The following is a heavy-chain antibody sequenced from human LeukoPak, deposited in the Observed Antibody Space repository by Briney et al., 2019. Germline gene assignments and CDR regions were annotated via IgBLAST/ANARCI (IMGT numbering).Heavy chain of an antibody. J-gene: IGHJ4*02. CDR3: TRNGRSLDY. CDR2: IKVDGSEK. D-gene: IGHD2-15*01. Sequence: GGSLRLSCAASGFTFSGFWMSWVRQAPGKGLEWVANIKVDGSEKNYVDSVRGRFTISRDNAKNSLYLQMNSLRAEDMAVYYCTRNGRSLDYWGQGTLVTVSS. CDR1: GFTFSGFW. V-gene: IGHV3-7*01.